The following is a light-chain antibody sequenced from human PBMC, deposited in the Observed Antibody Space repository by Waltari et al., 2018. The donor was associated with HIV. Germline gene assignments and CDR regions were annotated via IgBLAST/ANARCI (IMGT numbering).Light chain of an antibody. CDR2: VGTGGIVG. Sequence: QPVLTQPPSASASLGASVTPTCTLSSGYSNYKVDWYQQRPGKGPRFVMRVGTGGIVGSKGDGIPGRFSVLGSGLNRYLTINNIQEEDESDYYCGADHGSGSNWVFGGGTKLTVL. CDR3: GADHGSGSNWV. CDR1: SGYSNYK. J-gene: IGLJ2*01. V-gene: IGLV9-49*01.